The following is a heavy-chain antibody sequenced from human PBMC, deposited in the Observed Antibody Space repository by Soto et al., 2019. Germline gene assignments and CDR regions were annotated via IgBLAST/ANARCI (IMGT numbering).Heavy chain of an antibody. CDR2: ISYDGSNK. J-gene: IGHJ3*02. Sequence: GGSLRLSCAASGFTFSSYAMHWVRQAPGKGLEWVAVISYDGSNKYYADSVKGRFTISRDNSKNTLYLQMNSLRAEDTAVYYCASDLVTTVTTVGRTNAFDIWGQGTMVTVSS. V-gene: IGHV3-30-3*01. D-gene: IGHD4-4*01. CDR3: ASDLVTTVTTVGRTNAFDI. CDR1: GFTFSSYA.